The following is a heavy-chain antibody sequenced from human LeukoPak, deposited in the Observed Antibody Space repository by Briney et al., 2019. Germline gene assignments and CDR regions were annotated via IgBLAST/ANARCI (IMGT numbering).Heavy chain of an antibody. CDR2: IYPGDSDT. Sequence: GESLKISCKASGYSFTTYWIGWVRQMPGKGLEWMGIIYPGDSDTRYSPSFQGQVTISAGKSISTAYLQWSSLKASDTAMYYCARRSDYGRFDFWGQGTLVTVSS. V-gene: IGHV5-51*01. D-gene: IGHD4-17*01. CDR1: GYSFTTYW. J-gene: IGHJ4*02. CDR3: ARRSDYGRFDF.